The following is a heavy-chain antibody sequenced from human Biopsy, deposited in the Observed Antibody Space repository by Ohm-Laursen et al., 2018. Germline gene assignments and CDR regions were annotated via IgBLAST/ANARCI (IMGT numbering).Heavy chain of an antibody. CDR2: VYYSGST. Sequence: SDTLSLTCTVSGGSVSSNVAYWAWLRQPPGKGLEWIGHVYYSGSTFYNSSLESRVTVSVDTSKNQFHLRLTSMSASDTAVYYCARHSLDDFWSGAHYYFDYWGLGTLVTVSS. D-gene: IGHD3-3*01. J-gene: IGHJ4*02. CDR1: GGSVSSNVAY. V-gene: IGHV4-39*01. CDR3: ARHSLDDFWSGAHYYFDY.